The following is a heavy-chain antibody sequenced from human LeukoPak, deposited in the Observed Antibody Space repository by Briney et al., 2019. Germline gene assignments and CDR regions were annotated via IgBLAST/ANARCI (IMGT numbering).Heavy chain of an antibody. CDR1: GFTFSSYA. D-gene: IGHD1-26*01. Sequence: GRSLRLSCAASGFTFSSYAMHWVRQAPGKGLEWVAVISYDGSNKYYADSVKGRFTISRDNSKNTLYLQMNSLRAGDTAVYYCARGTNQWELLGWFDPWGQGTLVTVSS. CDR2: ISYDGSNK. V-gene: IGHV3-30-3*01. CDR3: ARGTNQWELLGWFDP. J-gene: IGHJ5*02.